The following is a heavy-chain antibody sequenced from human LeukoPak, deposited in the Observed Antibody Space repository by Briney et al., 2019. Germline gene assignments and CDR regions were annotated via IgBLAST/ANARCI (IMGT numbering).Heavy chain of an antibody. V-gene: IGHV1-2*02. D-gene: IGHD3-22*01. Sequence: ASVKVSCKASGYTFTVYFMHWVRQAPGHGLEWMGWINPNSGGTNYAQKCQGRVTMTRDTSISTAYMELSRLRSDDTAVYYCARELNYDSSGYYFDYWGQGTLVTVSS. CDR2: INPNSGGT. CDR3: ARELNYDSSGYYFDY. J-gene: IGHJ4*02. CDR1: GYTFTVYF.